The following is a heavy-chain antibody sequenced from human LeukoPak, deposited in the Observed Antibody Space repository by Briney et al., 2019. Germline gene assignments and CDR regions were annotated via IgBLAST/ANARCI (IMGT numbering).Heavy chain of an antibody. Sequence: SETLSLTCTVSGGSISSRSYYWGWIRQPPGKGLEWIGIIYYSGSTYSNPSLRSRVTISVDTSKNQFSLKLSSVTAADTAVYYCARGVVPAAMSYYYYYMDVWGKGTTVTISS. CDR1: GGSISSRSYY. J-gene: IGHJ6*03. D-gene: IGHD2-2*01. V-gene: IGHV4-39*07. CDR2: IYYSGST. CDR3: ARGVVPAAMSYYYYYMDV.